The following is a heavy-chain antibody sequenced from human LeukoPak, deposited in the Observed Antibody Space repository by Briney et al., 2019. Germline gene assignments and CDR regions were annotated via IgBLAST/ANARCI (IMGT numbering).Heavy chain of an antibody. V-gene: IGHV4-59*01. CDR1: GDSISSYY. Sequence: PSETLSLTCTVSGDSISSYYWSWIRQPPGKGLEWIGYIYHSGSTNYNPSLKSRVTISADTAKDQFSLKLASVIAGDTAVYYCATGYSSTWYYFDYWGQGTLVTVSS. CDR2: IYHSGST. CDR3: ATGYSSTWYYFDY. J-gene: IGHJ4*02. D-gene: IGHD6-13*01.